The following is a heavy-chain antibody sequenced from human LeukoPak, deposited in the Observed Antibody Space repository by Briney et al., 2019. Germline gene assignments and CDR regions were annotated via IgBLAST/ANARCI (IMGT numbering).Heavy chain of an antibody. J-gene: IGHJ4*02. Sequence: PSETLSLTCTVSGGSISSYYWSWIRQPPGKGLEWIGYIYYSGSTNYNPSLKSRVTISVDTSKNQFSLKLSSVTAADTAVYYCAIPPFWSGYSWGQGTLVTVSS. CDR3: AIPPFWSGYS. V-gene: IGHV4-59*01. CDR2: IYYSGST. CDR1: GGSISSYY. D-gene: IGHD3-3*01.